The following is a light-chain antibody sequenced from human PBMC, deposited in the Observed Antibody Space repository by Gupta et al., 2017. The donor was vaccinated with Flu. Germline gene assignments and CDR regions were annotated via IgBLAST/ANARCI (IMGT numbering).Light chain of an antibody. J-gene: IGKJ1*01. CDR1: QSGLYNYKNKNY. V-gene: IGKV4-1*01. Sequence: LGERDTINCKPSQSGLYNYKNKNYLAGYKQKPGQPPKLLVYWASTREAGVPDRFSGSGSGKDLTLTISSLQDEDVAVYYCQQYENDSTWTFGQGTKVEIK. CDR2: WAS. CDR3: QQYENDSTWT.